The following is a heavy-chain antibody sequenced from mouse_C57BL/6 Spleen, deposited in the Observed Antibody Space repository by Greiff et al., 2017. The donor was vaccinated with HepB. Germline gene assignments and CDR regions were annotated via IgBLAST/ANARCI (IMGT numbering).Heavy chain of an antibody. J-gene: IGHJ2*01. D-gene: IGHD1-1*01. CDR3: TRTSITTVVAGDY. CDR2: IYPGNSDT. V-gene: IGHV1-5*01. Sequence: EVQLQESGTVLARPGASVKMSCKTSGYTFTSYWMHWVKQRPGQGLEWIGAIYPGNSDTSYNQKFKGKAKLTAVTAASTAYMELSSLTNEDSAVYYGTRTSITTVVAGDYWGQGTTLTVSS. CDR1: GYTFTSYW.